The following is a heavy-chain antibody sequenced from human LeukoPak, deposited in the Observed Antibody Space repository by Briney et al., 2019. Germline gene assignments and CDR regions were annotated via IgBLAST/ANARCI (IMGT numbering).Heavy chain of an antibody. CDR1: GFTFSSYS. J-gene: IGHJ4*02. CDR2: ISSSSSYI. D-gene: IGHD6-19*01. Sequence: GGSLRLSCAASGFTFSSYSMNWVRQAPGKGLEWVSSISSSSSYIYYADSVKGRFTISRDNAKNSLYLQMNSLRAEDTAVYYCALWGSSGWYYLDYWGQGTLVTVSS. CDR3: ALWGSSGWYYLDY. V-gene: IGHV3-21*01.